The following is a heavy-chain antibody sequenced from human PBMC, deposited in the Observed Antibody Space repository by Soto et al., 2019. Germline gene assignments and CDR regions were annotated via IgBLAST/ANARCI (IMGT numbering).Heavy chain of an antibody. CDR1: GFTFSSYA. V-gene: IGHV3-23*01. CDR2: ISGSGGST. D-gene: IGHD6-13*01. J-gene: IGHJ4*02. CDR3: AYSSTTFHY. Sequence: EVQLLESGGGLVQPGGSLRLSCAASGFTFSSYAMSWGRQAPGKGLEWVSAISGSGGSTYYADSVKGRFTISRDNSKNTLYLQMNSLRAADTAVDYFAYSSTTFHYWPPRNLVTASS.